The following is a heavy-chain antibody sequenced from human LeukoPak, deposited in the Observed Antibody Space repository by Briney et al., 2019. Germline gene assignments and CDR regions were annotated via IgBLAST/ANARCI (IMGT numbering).Heavy chain of an antibody. V-gene: IGHV4-39*01. CDR1: GGSISSSSYY. CDR2: IYYTGNT. D-gene: IGHD3-22*01. J-gene: IGHJ4*02. CDR3: ATVGSGYSFDS. Sequence: TSETLSLTCTVSGGSISSSSYYWGWIRQSPGKGLEWIGSIYYTGNTYYNPSLKSRVTIFVDTSKNQFSLKLSSVTAADTAVYYCATVGSGYSFDSWGQGTLVTVSS.